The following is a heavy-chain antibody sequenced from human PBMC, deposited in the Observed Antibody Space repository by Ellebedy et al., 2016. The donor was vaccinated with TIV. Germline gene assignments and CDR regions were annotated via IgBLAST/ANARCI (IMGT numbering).Heavy chain of an antibody. V-gene: IGHV3-23*01. J-gene: IGHJ4*02. CDR2: ITDSGGRT. D-gene: IGHD5/OR15-5a*01. Sequence: GESLKISCAASGFTFSSYAMRWVRQAPGKGLEWVSTITDSGGRTFYADSVKGRFTISSDNSKNTLFRQMNSLRADDTALYYCTNGGLSNSPRHYFASWGQGTLVTVSS. CDR3: TNGGLSNSPRHYFAS. CDR1: GFTFSSYA.